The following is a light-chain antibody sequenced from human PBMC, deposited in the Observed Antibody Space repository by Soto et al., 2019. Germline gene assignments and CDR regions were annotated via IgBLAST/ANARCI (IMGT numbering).Light chain of an antibody. CDR1: SSDVSGYNY. J-gene: IGLJ3*02. V-gene: IGLV2-11*01. Sequence: QSALTQPRSVSGSPGQSVTISCTGTSSDVSGYNYVSWYQQHPGKAPKLMIYDVSKRPSGVPDRFSGSKSGNTASLTISGLQAEDEADYYCCSYAGNFNWVFGGGTQVTVL. CDR3: CSYAGNFNWV. CDR2: DVS.